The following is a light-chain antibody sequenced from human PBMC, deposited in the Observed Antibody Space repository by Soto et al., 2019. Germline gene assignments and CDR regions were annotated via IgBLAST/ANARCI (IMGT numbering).Light chain of an antibody. Sequence: QSVLTQPPSASGTPGQRVTISCFGGSYNMGTNTVGWYQQLPGAAPKVLIYVNDKRPSGVPDRFSGSNSGTSASLTISGLQSEDEADYYCVAWDDNLDAHGFGTGTKVTVL. CDR1: SYNMGTNT. J-gene: IGLJ1*01. V-gene: IGLV1-44*01. CDR2: VND. CDR3: VAWDDNLDAHG.